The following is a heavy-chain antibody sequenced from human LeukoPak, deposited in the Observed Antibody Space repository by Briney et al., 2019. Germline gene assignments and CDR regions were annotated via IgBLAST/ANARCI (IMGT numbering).Heavy chain of an antibody. J-gene: IGHJ4*02. CDR3: ARAGRTGALGY. Sequence: GGSLRLSCAASGFTFDDYGMSWVRQAPGKGLEWVSGINWNGGSTGYADSVKGRFIISRDNAKNSLYLQMNSLRAEDTALYHCARAGRTGALGYWGQGTLVTVSS. CDR1: GFTFDDYG. V-gene: IGHV3-20*01. CDR2: INWNGGST. D-gene: IGHD7-27*01.